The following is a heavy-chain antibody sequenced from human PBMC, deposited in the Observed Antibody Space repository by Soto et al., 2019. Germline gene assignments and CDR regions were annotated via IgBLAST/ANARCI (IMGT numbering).Heavy chain of an antibody. D-gene: IGHD4-17*01. CDR2: MNPNSGNT. CDR3: ARGHRCDYGDANGDWFDP. J-gene: IGHJ5*02. V-gene: IGHV1-8*01. Sequence: EASVKVSCKASGYTFTSYDINWVRQATGQGLEWMGWMNPNSGNTGYAQKFQGRVTMTRNTSISTAYMELSSLRSEDTAVYYCARGHRCDYGDANGDWFDPWGQGTLVTVSS. CDR1: GYTFTSYD.